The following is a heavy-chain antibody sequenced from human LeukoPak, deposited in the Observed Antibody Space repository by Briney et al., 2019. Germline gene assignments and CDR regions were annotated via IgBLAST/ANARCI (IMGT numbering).Heavy chain of an antibody. Sequence: ASVKVSCKASGYTFTSYGISWVRQAPGQGLEWMGWISAYNGNTNYAQKLQGRVTMTTDTSTSTAYMELRSLRSDDTAVYYCARGYCSGGSCYFWYFQHWGQGTLVTVSS. D-gene: IGHD2-15*01. CDR2: ISAYNGNT. CDR1: GYTFTSYG. V-gene: IGHV1-18*01. CDR3: ARGYCSGGSCYFWYFQH. J-gene: IGHJ1*01.